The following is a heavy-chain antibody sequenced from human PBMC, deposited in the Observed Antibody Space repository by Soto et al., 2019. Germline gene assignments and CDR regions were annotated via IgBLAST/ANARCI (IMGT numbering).Heavy chain of an antibody. D-gene: IGHD1-20*01. V-gene: IGHV4-59*01. Sequence: SETLSLTCTVAGGSISSYYWSWIRQPPGKGLEWIGYIYYSGSTNYNPSLKSRVTISVDTSKNQFSLKLSSVTAADTAVYYCARDSYKGTDVWGQGTTVTVSS. CDR1: GGSISSYY. J-gene: IGHJ6*02. CDR2: IYYSGST. CDR3: ARDSYKGTDV.